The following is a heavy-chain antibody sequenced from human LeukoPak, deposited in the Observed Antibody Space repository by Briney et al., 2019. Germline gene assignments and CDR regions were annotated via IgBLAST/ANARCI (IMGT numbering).Heavy chain of an antibody. Sequence: ASVKVSCKASGYTFTSYYMHWVRQAPGQGLEWMGIINPSGGSTSYAQKFQGRVTMTRDTSTSTVYMELSSLRSEDTAVYYCARDVNPAMVSYYYYGMDVWGQGTTVTVSS. V-gene: IGHV1-46*01. CDR3: ARDVNPAMVSYYYYGMDV. D-gene: IGHD5-18*01. CDR2: INPSGGST. CDR1: GYTFTSYY. J-gene: IGHJ6*02.